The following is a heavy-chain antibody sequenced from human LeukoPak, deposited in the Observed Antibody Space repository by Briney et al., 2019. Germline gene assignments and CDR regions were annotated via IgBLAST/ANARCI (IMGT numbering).Heavy chain of an antibody. CDR2: ISWNSGSI. D-gene: IGHD2-21*02. V-gene: IGHV3-9*01. CDR1: GFTFDDYA. Sequence: SLRLSCAASGFTFDDYAMHWVRQAPGKGLEWVSGISWNSGSIGYADSVKGRFTISRDNAKNSLYLQMNSLRAEDTALYYCAKDIGDWYYFDYWGQGTLVTVSS. CDR3: AKDIGDWYYFDY. J-gene: IGHJ4*02.